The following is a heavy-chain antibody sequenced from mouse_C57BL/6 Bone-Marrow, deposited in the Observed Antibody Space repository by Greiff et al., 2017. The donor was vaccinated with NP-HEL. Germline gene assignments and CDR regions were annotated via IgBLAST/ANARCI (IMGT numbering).Heavy chain of an antibody. D-gene: IGHD2-12*01. CDR2: INPSNGGT. CDR3: ARSGDYRSWFAY. CDR1: GYTFTSYW. V-gene: IGHV1-53*01. J-gene: IGHJ3*01. Sequence: VQLQQSGAELVKPGASVKLSCKASGYTFTSYWMHWVKQRPGQGLEWIGNINPSNGGTNYNEKFKSKATLTVDKSSSTAYMQLSSLTSEDSAVYYCARSGDYRSWFAYWGQGTLVTVSA.